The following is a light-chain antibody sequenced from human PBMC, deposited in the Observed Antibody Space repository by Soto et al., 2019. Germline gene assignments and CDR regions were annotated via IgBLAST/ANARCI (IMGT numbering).Light chain of an antibody. CDR1: QSVYNNY. Sequence: EVVLTQSPGTLSLSPGERASLSCRASQSVYNNYLAWYQQKPGQSPRLLIYGASSRATGIPDRFSGSGSGTDFSLTISRLEPEDFAVYYCQQYCGSPPVTFGGGTKVEMK. CDR2: GAS. V-gene: IGKV3-20*01. J-gene: IGKJ4*01. CDR3: QQYCGSPPVT.